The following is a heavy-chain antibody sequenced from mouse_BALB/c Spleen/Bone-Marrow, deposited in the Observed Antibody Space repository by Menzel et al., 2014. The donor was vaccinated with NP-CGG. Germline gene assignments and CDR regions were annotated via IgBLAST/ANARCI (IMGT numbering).Heavy chain of an antibody. CDR2: IYPSDSYT. Sequence: QVQLKESGAELVRPGASVKLSCKASGYTFTSYWTNWVKQRPGQGLEWIGNIYPSDSYTNYNQKFKDKATLTVDKSSSTAYMQLSSPTSEDSAAYYCTRDGSPFAYWGQGTLVTVSA. CDR1: GYTFTSYW. CDR3: TRDGSPFAY. J-gene: IGHJ3*01. D-gene: IGHD2-3*01. V-gene: IGHV1-69*02.